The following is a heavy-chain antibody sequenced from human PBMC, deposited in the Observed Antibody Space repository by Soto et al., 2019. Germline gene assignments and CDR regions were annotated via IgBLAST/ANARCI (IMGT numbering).Heavy chain of an antibody. CDR3: ARSVRSGSFPYYYYAMDV. J-gene: IGHJ6*02. V-gene: IGHV3-74*01. CDR2: IKSDGSST. CDR1: GLTSSNYW. Sequence: EVQLVESGGGLVQPGGSLRLSCAASGLTSSNYWMHWVRQAPGKGLVWVSRIKSDGSSTSYADSVKGRFTISRDNAKNTLDLQMHGLRAEDMAVYYCARSVRSGSFPYYYYAMDVWGQGTTVTVSS. D-gene: IGHD3-10*01.